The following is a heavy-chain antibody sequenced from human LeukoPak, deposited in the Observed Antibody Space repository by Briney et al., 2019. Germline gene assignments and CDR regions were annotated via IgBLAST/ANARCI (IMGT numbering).Heavy chain of an antibody. Sequence: SETLSLTCAVYGGSFSVYYWSWIRQPPGKGLEWIGEINHSGSTNYNPSLKSRVTISVDTSKNQFSLKLSSVTAADTAVYYCARGLGSGWYVTELYYFDYWGQGTLVTVSS. D-gene: IGHD6-19*01. CDR3: ARGLGSGWYVTELYYFDY. CDR1: GGSFSVYY. J-gene: IGHJ4*02. V-gene: IGHV4-34*01. CDR2: INHSGST.